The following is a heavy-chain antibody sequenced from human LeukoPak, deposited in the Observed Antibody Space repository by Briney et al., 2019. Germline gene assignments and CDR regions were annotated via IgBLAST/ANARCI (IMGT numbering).Heavy chain of an antibody. CDR1: GFTFSSYA. CDR3: AKGNGYSYGRYYFDY. J-gene: IGHJ4*02. Sequence: GGSLRLSCAASGFTFSSYAMGWVRQAPGKGLEWVSAITASGGNTYYADSVKGRFTISRDNSKNTLYLQVNSLRAEDTAVYYCAKGNGYSYGRYYFDYWGQGTLVTVST. D-gene: IGHD5-18*01. V-gene: IGHV3-23*01. CDR2: ITASGGNT.